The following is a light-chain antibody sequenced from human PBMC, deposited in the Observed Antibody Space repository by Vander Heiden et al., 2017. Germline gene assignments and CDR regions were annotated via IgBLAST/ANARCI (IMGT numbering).Light chain of an antibody. CDR2: RNN. J-gene: IGLJ2*01. Sequence: QRVTISCSGSSSNIGSNYVYWYQQLPGTAPKLLIYRNNPRPSGVPDRFSGSKSGTSASLAISGLRSEDEADYYCAAWDDSLSGGVFGGGTKLTVL. CDR3: AAWDDSLSGGV. V-gene: IGLV1-47*01. CDR1: SSNIGSNY.